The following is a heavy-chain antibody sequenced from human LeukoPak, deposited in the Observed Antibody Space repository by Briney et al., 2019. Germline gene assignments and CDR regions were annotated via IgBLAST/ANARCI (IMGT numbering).Heavy chain of an antibody. CDR2: ISAYNGNT. CDR3: ARDRVVRGAGNNWFDP. V-gene: IGHV1-18*01. CDR1: GYTFTSYG. J-gene: IGHJ5*02. Sequence: ASVTVSCKASGYTFTSYGISWVRQAPGQGLEWMGWISAYNGNTNYAQKLQGRVTMTTDTSTSTAYMELRSLRSDDTAVYYCARDRVVRGAGNNWFDPWGQGTLVTVSS. D-gene: IGHD2-21*01.